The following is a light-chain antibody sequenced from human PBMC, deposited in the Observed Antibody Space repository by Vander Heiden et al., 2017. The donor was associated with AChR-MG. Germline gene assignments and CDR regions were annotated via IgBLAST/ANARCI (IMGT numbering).Light chain of an antibody. CDR3: SSGWGSGNHPGV. J-gene: IGLJ1*01. V-gene: IGLV3-19*01. CDR2: GEN. Sequence: SSELTQAPAVSVASGQTVRITCQGNSLGSYYASWYQQKPGQAPVLVIYGENNRRPGIPDRLSGSSTGNTASLTITGAQAEDEADYYCSSGWGSGNHPGVFGAGTKVTVL. CDR1: SLGSYY.